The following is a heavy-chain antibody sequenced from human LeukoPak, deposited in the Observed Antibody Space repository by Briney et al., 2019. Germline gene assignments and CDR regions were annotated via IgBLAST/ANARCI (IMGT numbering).Heavy chain of an antibody. CDR1: GYSISSGYY. Sequence: SETLSLTCTVSGYSISSGYYWGWIRQPPGKGLEWIGSIYHGGSTFYNSSLNSRVTISVDTSKNQFSLKLTSVTAADTAVFYCARHEYSSSWSPPEYFDLWGRGTLVTVSS. CDR3: ARHEYSSSWSPPEYFDL. CDR2: IYHGGST. J-gene: IGHJ2*01. V-gene: IGHV4-38-2*02. D-gene: IGHD6-13*01.